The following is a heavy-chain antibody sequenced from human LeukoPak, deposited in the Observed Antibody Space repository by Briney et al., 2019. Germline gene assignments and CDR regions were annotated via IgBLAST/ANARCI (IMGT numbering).Heavy chain of an antibody. V-gene: IGHV4-59*01. CDR3: ARASGYSSSWSGPAHYYGMDV. CDR1: GGSISSYY. Sequence: SETLSLTCIVSGGSISSYYWSWIRQPPGKGLEWIGYIYYSGSTNYNPSLKSRVTISVDTSKNQFSLKLSSVTAADTAVYYCARASGYSSSWSGPAHYYGMDVWGQGTTVTVSS. J-gene: IGHJ6*02. D-gene: IGHD6-13*01. CDR2: IYYSGST.